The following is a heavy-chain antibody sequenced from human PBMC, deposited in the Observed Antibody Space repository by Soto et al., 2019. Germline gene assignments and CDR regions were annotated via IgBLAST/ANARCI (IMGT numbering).Heavy chain of an antibody. CDR3: AKDGLRGYSYGYYYYYGMDV. Sequence: QVQLVESGGGVVQPGRSLRLSCAASGFTFSSYGMHWVRQAPGKGLEWVAVISYDGSNKYYADSVKGRFTISRDNSKNPLYLQLNSLRAEDTAVYYCAKDGLRGYSYGYYYYYGMDVWGQGTTVTVFS. CDR2: ISYDGSNK. J-gene: IGHJ6*02. D-gene: IGHD5-18*01. CDR1: GFTFSSYG. V-gene: IGHV3-30*18.